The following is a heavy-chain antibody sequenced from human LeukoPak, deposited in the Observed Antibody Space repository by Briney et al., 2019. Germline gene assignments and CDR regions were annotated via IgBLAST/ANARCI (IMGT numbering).Heavy chain of an antibody. CDR2: ISYDGSDK. J-gene: IGHJ4*02. D-gene: IGHD1-14*01. CDR3: AARGFRCQPATAKNPLDC. CDR1: GFTSSRYD. Sequence: GGSLRLSCAASGFTSSRYDMHWVRQAPGKGLEWVAVISYDGSDKSYTDSVKGRFTISRDNSKNTLFLQVNSLRAEDTAMYYCAARGFRCQPATAKNPLDCWGQGTLVTVSS. V-gene: IGHV3-30*03.